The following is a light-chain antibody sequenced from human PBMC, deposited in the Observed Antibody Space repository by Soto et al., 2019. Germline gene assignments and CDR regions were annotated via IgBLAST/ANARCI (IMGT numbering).Light chain of an antibody. V-gene: IGKV3-20*01. CDR3: QQYGSSSTWT. J-gene: IGKJ1*01. CDR2: AAS. CDR1: QSVSSAY. Sequence: IVLTQSPGTLTLSPGERATLSCRASQSVSSAYLAWYQHKPGQPPTLLIYAASSRVTGIPDRFSGSGSGTDFTLTISRLEPEDFAVYYCQQYGSSSTWTFGPGTKVEIK.